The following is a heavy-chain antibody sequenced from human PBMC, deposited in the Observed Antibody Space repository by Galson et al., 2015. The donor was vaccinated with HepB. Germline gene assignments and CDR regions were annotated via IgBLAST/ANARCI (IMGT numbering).Heavy chain of an antibody. V-gene: IGHV3-33*01. CDR2: IWYDGTYK. D-gene: IGHD2-8*01. Sequence: SLRLSCAASGFIFSNYGMQWVRRAPGKGLEWVAHIWYDGTYKHYADSVKGRFTISRDNAKNTLFLQMNSLRAEETAVYYCARDSGNGGSQDWGQGTLVSVSS. J-gene: IGHJ4*02. CDR3: ARDSGNGGSQD. CDR1: GFIFSNYG.